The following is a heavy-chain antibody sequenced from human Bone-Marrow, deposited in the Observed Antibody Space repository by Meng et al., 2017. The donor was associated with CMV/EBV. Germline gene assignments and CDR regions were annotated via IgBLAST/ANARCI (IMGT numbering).Heavy chain of an antibody. D-gene: IGHD6-13*01. CDR2: ISSSSSYI. J-gene: IGHJ4*02. CDR3: AKEPSSWYRPSFDY. Sequence: GGSLRLSCAASGFTFSSYSMNWVRQAPGKGLEWVSSISSSSSYIYYADSVKGRFTISRDNAKNSLYLQMNSLRAEDTAVYYCAKEPSSWYRPSFDYWGQGTLVTVSS. V-gene: IGHV3-21*01. CDR1: GFTFSSYS.